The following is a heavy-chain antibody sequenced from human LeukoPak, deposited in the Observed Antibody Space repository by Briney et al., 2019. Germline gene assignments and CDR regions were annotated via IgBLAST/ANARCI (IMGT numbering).Heavy chain of an antibody. Sequence: SVKVSCTASGGTFSSYAISWVRQAPGQGLEWMGGIIPIFGTANYAQKFQGRVTITADESTSTAYMELSSLRSEDTAVYYCARDRPHGGSGYYYYYGMDVWGQGTTVTVSS. D-gene: IGHD3-16*01. V-gene: IGHV1-69*13. CDR1: GGTFSSYA. CDR3: ARDRPHGGSGYYYYYGMDV. CDR2: IIPIFGTA. J-gene: IGHJ6*02.